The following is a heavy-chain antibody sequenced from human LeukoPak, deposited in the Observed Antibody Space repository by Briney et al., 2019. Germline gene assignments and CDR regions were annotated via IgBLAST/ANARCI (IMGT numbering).Heavy chain of an antibody. CDR2: LSSSSTYV. V-gene: IGHV3-21*01. J-gene: IGHJ5*02. Sequence: GGSLRLSCAASGFTFSTYSMNWVRQAPGKGLEWVSSLSSSSTYVYYADSVKGRFTISRDNAKNSLYLQMNSLRAEDTAVYYCAREDEQLRWFDPWGQGTLVTVSA. D-gene: IGHD6-19*01. CDR1: GFTFSTYS. CDR3: AREDEQLRWFDP.